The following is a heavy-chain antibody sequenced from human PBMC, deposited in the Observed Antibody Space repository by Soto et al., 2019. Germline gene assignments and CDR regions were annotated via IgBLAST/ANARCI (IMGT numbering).Heavy chain of an antibody. CDR1: GFTFSNAW. J-gene: IGHJ4*02. CDR3: TTDLVTSGDIVVVVAATVQDY. Sequence: GGSLRLSCAASGFTFSNAWMNWVRQAPGKGLEWVGRIKSKTDGGTTDYAAPVKDRFTISRDDSKNTLYLQMNSLKTEDTAVYYCTTDLVTSGDIVVVVAATVQDYWGQGTLVTVSS. V-gene: IGHV3-15*07. CDR2: IKSKTDGGTT. D-gene: IGHD2-15*01.